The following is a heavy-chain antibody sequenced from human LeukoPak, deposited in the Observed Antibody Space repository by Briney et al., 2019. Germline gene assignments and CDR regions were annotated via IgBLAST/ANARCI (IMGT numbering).Heavy chain of an antibody. J-gene: IGHJ5*02. D-gene: IGHD4-17*01. CDR1: GFTFSAYD. CDR3: AKKAGNDYGDQNWFDP. CDR2: IWYDGTNK. Sequence: GGSLRLSCAASGFTFSAYDMHWVRQAPGKGLEWVAIIWYDGTNKCYADSVKGRFTISRDNSKNTLYLQMNSLRAEDTAMYYCAKKAGNDYGDQNWFDPWGQGTLVTVSS. V-gene: IGHV3-33*06.